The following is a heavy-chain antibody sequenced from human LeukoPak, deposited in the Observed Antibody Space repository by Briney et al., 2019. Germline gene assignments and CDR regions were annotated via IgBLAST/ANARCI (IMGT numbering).Heavy chain of an antibody. D-gene: IGHD3-10*01. CDR1: GFTFSSYS. J-gene: IGHJ6*02. Sequence: GGCLRLSCAASGFTFSSYSMNWVRQAPGKGLEWGSSIRSSSSYIYYADSVKGRFTISRDNAKNSLYLQMHSLRAEDTAVYYCARAPSYGLRGVIVYHYGMDVWGQGTTVTVSS. CDR3: ARAPSYGLRGVIVYHYGMDV. V-gene: IGHV3-21*01. CDR2: IRSSSSYI.